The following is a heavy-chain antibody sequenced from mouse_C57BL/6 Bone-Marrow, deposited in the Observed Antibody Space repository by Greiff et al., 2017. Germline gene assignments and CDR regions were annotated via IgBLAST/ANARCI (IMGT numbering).Heavy chain of an antibody. D-gene: IGHD2-10*01. CDR3: ASPYSGNYWDFDV. CDR2: IYPGSGST. Sequence: QVQLQQPGAELVKPGASVKMSCKASGYTFTSYWITWVKQRPGQGLEWIGDIYPGSGSTPYTEKFKSKATLTVDTSSSTAYMQLSSLTSEDSAVYYWASPYSGNYWDFDVWGTGTTVTVSS. CDR1: GYTFTSYW. J-gene: IGHJ1*03. V-gene: IGHV1-55*01.